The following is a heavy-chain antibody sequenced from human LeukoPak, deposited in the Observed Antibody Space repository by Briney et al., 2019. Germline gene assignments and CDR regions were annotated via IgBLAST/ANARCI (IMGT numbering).Heavy chain of an antibody. J-gene: IGHJ5*02. V-gene: IGHV4-30-4*01. CDR1: GGSISSGDYY. Sequence: SETLSLTCTVSGGSISSGDYYWSGIRQPPGKGLEWIGYIYYSGSTYYNPSLKSRVTISVDTSKNQFSLKLSSVTAADTAVYYCARGRHYGSGSYFDPWGQGTLVTVSS. CDR2: IYYSGST. CDR3: ARGRHYGSGSYFDP. D-gene: IGHD3-10*01.